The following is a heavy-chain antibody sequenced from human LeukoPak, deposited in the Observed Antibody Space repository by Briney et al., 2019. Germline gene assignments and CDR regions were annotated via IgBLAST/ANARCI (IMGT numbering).Heavy chain of an antibody. V-gene: IGHV4-4*07. D-gene: IGHD4-23*01. CDR3: ARDSTVESEFDP. Sequence: SETLSLTCTVSGGSISSYYWSWIRQPAGKGLEWIGRIYASGSTNYNPSLKSRVTMSVDTSKNQFSLKLSSVTAADTAVYYCARDSTVESEFDPWGQGTLVTVFS. J-gene: IGHJ5*02. CDR2: IYASGST. CDR1: GGSISSYY.